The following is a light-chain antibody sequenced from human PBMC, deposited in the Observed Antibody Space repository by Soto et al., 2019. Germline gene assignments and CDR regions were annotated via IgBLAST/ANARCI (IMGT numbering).Light chain of an antibody. Sequence: IQLTQSPSSLSASVGDTVTITCRASQGISSYLAWCQQKPGKAPKLLIYAASTLQSGVPSRFSGSGSGTDFTLTISSLQPEDFATYYCQQHNSYSLTFGGGTKVEIK. V-gene: IGKV1-9*01. CDR1: QGISSY. CDR3: QQHNSYSLT. CDR2: AAS. J-gene: IGKJ4*01.